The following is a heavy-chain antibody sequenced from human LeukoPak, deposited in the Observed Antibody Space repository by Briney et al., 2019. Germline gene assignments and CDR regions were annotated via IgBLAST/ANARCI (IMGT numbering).Heavy chain of an antibody. J-gene: IGHJ5*02. Sequence: PSQTLSLTCTVSAGSISSGGYYCSWIRQHPGKGLEWIGHIYYSGSTYYNPSLKSRVTISVDTSKNQFSLKLSSVTVADTAVYYCARVRYCSSTSCYTSRFDPWGQGTLVTVSS. D-gene: IGHD2-2*02. CDR3: ARVRYCSSTSCYTSRFDP. CDR2: IYYSGST. V-gene: IGHV4-31*03. CDR1: AGSISSGGYY.